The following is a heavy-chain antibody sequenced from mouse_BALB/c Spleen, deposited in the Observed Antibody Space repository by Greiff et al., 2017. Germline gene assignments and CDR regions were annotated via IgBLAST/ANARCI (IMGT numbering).Heavy chain of an antibody. V-gene: IGHV5-6-3*01. J-gene: IGHJ2*01. CDR2: INSNGGST. CDR3: ARVYYRYDGLFDY. CDR1: GFTFSSYG. D-gene: IGHD2-14*01. Sequence: VQLKESGGGLVQPGGSLKLSCAASGFTFSSYGMSWVRQTPDKRLELVATINSNGGSTYYPDSVKGRFTISRDNAKNTLYLQMSSLKSEDTAMYYCARVYYRYDGLFDYWGQGTTLTVSS.